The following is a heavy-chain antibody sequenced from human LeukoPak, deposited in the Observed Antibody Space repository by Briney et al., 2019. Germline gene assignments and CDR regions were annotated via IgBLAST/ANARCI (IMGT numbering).Heavy chain of an antibody. Sequence: GGSLRLSCAASGFNFEDYTMHWVRQTPGKGLEWVSAISGSGGSTYYADSVKGRFTISRDNSKNTLYLQMNSLRAEDTAVYYCAKQEVVITNWFDPWGQGTLVTVSS. CDR2: ISGSGGST. J-gene: IGHJ5*02. CDR1: GFNFEDYT. D-gene: IGHD3-22*01. CDR3: AKQEVVITNWFDP. V-gene: IGHV3-23*01.